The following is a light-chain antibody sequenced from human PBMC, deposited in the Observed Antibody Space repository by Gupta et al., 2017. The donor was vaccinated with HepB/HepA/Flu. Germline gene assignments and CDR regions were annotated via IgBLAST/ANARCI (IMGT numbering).Light chain of an antibody. CDR2: TND. CDR3: ASWDNTRKAPI. CDR1: HSNNGSNT. V-gene: IGLV1-44*01. Sequence: QSVLPQPPSASGTPAPPVTISCSGSHSNNGSNTFTWYQHLPGTAPKLLIYTNDKRPSGVPGRFSASKSGTSASLAISGLQSEDEAEYYCASWDNTRKAPIFGGGTKLTVL. J-gene: IGLJ2*01.